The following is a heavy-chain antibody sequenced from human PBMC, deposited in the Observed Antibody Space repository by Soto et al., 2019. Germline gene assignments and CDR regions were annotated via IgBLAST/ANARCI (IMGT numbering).Heavy chain of an antibody. D-gene: IGHD3-3*01. J-gene: IGHJ6*02. CDR2: INPNSGGT. CDR1: GYTFTGYY. CDR3: ARVVGGGDFWSGNYYYYYGMDV. V-gene: IGHV1-2*02. Sequence: GASVKVSCKASGYTFTGYYMHWVRQAPGQGLEWMGWINPNSGGTNYAQKFQGRVTMTRDTSISTAYMELSSLRSEDTAVYYCARVVGGGDFWSGNYYYYYGMDVWGQGTTVTVSS.